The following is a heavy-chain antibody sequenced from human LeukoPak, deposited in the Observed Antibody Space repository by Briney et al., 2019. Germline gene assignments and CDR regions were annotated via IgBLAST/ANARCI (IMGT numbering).Heavy chain of an antibody. Sequence: GGSLRLSCAASGFTFSSYWMSWVRQAPGKGLEWVAVISYDGGHKYYADSVKGRFTISRDNSKYTLYLQMNSLRAEDTALYYCARDAYSSGWSYFDYWGQGTLVTVSS. CDR1: GFTFSSYW. J-gene: IGHJ4*02. V-gene: IGHV3-30*03. D-gene: IGHD6-19*01. CDR2: ISYDGGHK. CDR3: ARDAYSSGWSYFDY.